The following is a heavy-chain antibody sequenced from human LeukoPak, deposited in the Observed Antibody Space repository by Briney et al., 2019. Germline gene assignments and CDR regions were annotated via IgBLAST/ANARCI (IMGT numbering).Heavy chain of an antibody. CDR1: GGSISSGDYS. CDR2: IYYSGST. Sequence: PSETLSLTCTVSGGSISSGDYSWSWIRQPPGKGLEWIGYIYYSGSTYYNPSLKSRVTISVDTSKNQFSLKLSSVTAADTAVYYCARGNRVRYCSSTSCYRPLDYWGQGTLVAVSS. D-gene: IGHD2-2*01. CDR3: ARGNRVRYCSSTSCYRPLDY. J-gene: IGHJ4*02. V-gene: IGHV4-30-4*08.